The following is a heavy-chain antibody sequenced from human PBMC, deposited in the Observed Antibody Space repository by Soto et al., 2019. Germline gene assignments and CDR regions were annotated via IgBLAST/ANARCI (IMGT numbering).Heavy chain of an antibody. CDR1: GYTFTSYY. D-gene: IGHD3-3*01. CDR2: INPSGGST. J-gene: IGHJ6*03. V-gene: IGHV1-46*03. Sequence: ASVKVSCKASGYTFTSYYMHWVRQAPGQGLEWMGIINPSGGSTSYAQKFQGRVTMTRDTSTSTVYMELSSLRSEDTAVYYCARDRQRFLEWLSDYYYYMDVSGKGTTVTVSS. CDR3: ARDRQRFLEWLSDYYYYMDV.